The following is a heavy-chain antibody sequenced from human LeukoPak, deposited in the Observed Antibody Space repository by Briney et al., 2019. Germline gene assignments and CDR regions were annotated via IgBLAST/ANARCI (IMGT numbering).Heavy chain of an antibody. J-gene: IGHJ4*02. CDR3: ARGESSSGSMFWYFDY. CDR1: GGSFSGYY. V-gene: IGHV4-34*01. CDR2: INHSGST. Sequence: SETLSLTCAVYGGSFSGYYWSWIPQPPGKGLEWIGEINHSGSTNYNPSLKSRVTISVDTSKNQFSLKLSSVTAADTAVYYCARGESSSGSMFWYFDYWGQGTLVTVSS. D-gene: IGHD6-19*01.